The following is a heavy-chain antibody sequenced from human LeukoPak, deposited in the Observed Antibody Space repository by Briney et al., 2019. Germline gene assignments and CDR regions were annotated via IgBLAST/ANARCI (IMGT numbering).Heavy chain of an antibody. CDR1: GGSISSSSYY. J-gene: IGHJ4*02. D-gene: IGHD3-16*02. CDR3: AREGGSYRPLDY. Sequence: MPSETLSLTCTVSGGSISSSSYYWGWIRQPPGKGLEWIGTIYYSGSTYYNPSLKSRVTISVDTSKNQFSLKLISVTAADTAVYYCAREGGSYRPLDYSGQGTLVTVSS. V-gene: IGHV4-39*02. CDR2: IYYSGST.